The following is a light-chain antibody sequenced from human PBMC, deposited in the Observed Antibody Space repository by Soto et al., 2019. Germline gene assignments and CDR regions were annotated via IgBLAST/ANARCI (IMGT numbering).Light chain of an antibody. CDR2: GAS. Sequence: VVALSRLDVSGLRRERSTRWCRASQSVGATVAWYHQRPGQAPRLLISGASTRATGVPARVSASGSGPAFTLTITRLQSADLGVYSCQHSADWPTTFPQGTKVDIK. J-gene: IGKJ1*01. V-gene: IGKV3-15*01. CDR1: QSVGAT. CDR3: QHSADWPTT.